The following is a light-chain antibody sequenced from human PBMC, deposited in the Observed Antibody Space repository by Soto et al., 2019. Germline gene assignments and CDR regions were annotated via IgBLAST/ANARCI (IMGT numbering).Light chain of an antibody. CDR1: HSISDT. Sequence: ATLSVSTGERATLSCRARHSISDTLAWYQQKPGQAPRLLIFGSSTRAPGIPARFSASGSETEFTLTIISLVPEEFAVYFCRHRSDWPPITFGQGTRLEIK. V-gene: IGKV3-11*01. CDR3: RHRSDWPPIT. CDR2: GSS. J-gene: IGKJ5*01.